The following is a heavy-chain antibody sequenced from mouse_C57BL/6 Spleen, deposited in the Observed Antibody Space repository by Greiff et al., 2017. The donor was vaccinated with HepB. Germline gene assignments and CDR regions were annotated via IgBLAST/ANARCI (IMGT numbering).Heavy chain of an antibody. CDR2: IYPSDSET. CDR3: ARSYYSNSAWFAY. J-gene: IGHJ3*01. CDR1: GYTFTSYW. D-gene: IGHD2-5*01. V-gene: IGHV1-61*01. Sequence: QVQLQQPGAELVRPGSSVKLSCKASGYTFTSYWMDWVKQRPGQGLEWIGNIYPSDSETHYNQKFKDKATLTVDKSSSTAYMQLSSLTSEDSAVYYCARSYYSNSAWFAYWGQGTLVTVSA.